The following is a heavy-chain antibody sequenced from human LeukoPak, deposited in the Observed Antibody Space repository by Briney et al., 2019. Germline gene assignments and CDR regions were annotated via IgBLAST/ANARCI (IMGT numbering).Heavy chain of an antibody. CDR2: IYYSGNT. Sequence: PSETLSLTCTVSDGSISSYYWSWIRQPPGKGLEWIGYIYYSGNTNYNPSLKSRVTISVDTSKNQFSLKLSSVTAADTAVYYCARVGTGDFDYWGQGTLVTVSS. V-gene: IGHV4-59*01. J-gene: IGHJ4*02. CDR3: ARVGTGDFDY. CDR1: DGSISSYY. D-gene: IGHD1-14*01.